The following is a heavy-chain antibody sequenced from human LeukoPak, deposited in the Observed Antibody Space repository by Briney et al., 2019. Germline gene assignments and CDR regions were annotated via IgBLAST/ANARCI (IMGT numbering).Heavy chain of an antibody. Sequence: ESGPTLVKPTQTLTLTCTLSGFSLTTSGLDVGCIRQPPGKALEWLALIYWDDDKRYRPSLKSRLTITKDTPKNQAVLTMTNMDPVDTAPYYCVHVHTTVTTVWGQGTLVTVSS. J-gene: IGHJ4*02. CDR1: GFSLTTSGLD. V-gene: IGHV2-5*02. CDR2: IYWDDDK. D-gene: IGHD4-17*01. CDR3: VHVHTTVTTV.